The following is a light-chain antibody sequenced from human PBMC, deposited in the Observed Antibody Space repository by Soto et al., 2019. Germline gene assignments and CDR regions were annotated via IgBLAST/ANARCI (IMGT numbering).Light chain of an antibody. Sequence: SYELTQPPSVSVAPGKTARITCGGNNIGSKSVHWYQQKPGQAPVLVIYYDSDRPSGIPERFSGSNSGNTATLTISRVEAGXEADYYCQVWDSSSDPAVVFGGGTKVTVL. CDR1: NIGSKS. J-gene: IGLJ2*01. CDR3: QVWDSSSDPAVV. V-gene: IGLV3-21*04. CDR2: YDS.